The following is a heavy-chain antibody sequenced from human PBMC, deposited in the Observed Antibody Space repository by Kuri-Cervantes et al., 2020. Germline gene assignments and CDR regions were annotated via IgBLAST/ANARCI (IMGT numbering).Heavy chain of an antibody. CDR2: INSDGSST. CDR1: GFSFSSYW. V-gene: IGHV3-74*01. D-gene: IGHD1/OR15-1a*01. CDR3: VRVFGTTFRFRHYYYGMDV. J-gene: IGHJ6*02. Sequence: GESLKISCAASGFSFSSYWMHWVRQAPGKGLVWVSRINSDGSSTSHADSVKGRFTISRDNAKNTLYLQMNSLRAEDTAVYYCVRVFGTTFRFRHYYYGMDVWGQGTTVTDSS.